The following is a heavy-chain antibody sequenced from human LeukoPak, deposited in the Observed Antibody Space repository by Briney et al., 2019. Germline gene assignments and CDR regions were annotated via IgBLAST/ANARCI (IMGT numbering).Heavy chain of an antibody. V-gene: IGHV4-39*01. CDR2: IYYSGST. D-gene: IGHD2-2*01. CDR3: ARLHCSSTSSYYYYYYGMDV. J-gene: IGHJ6*02. Sequence: PSETLSLTCTVSSGSISSSSYYWRWIRQPPGKGLEWIGSIYYSGSTYYNPSLKSRVTISVDTSKSQFSLKLSSVTAADTAVYYCARLHCSSTSSYYYYYYGMDVWGQGTTVTVSS. CDR1: SGSISSSSYY.